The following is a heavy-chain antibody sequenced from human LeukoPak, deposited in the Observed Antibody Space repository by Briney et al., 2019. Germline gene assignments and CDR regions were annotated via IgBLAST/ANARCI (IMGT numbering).Heavy chain of an antibody. CDR3: ATGSGSYPLRVDY. D-gene: IGHD3-10*01. J-gene: IGHJ4*02. CDR2: IYYGGST. CDR1: GGSISSSGYY. V-gene: IGHV4-39*01. Sequence: SETLSLTCTVSGGSISSSGYYWGWIRQPPGKGLEWIGSIYYGGSTYYNPSLKSRVTISVDTSKNQFSLKLSSVTAADTAVYYRATGSGSYPLRVDYWGQGTLVTVSS.